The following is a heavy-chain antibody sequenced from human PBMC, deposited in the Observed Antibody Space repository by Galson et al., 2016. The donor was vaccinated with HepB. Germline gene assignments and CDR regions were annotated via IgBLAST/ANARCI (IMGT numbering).Heavy chain of an antibody. CDR3: ARYYCSAGTCYAFDY. CDR1: GGSISDYY. V-gene: IGHV4-59*01. D-gene: IGHD2-15*01. CDR2: IYYTGST. J-gene: IGHJ4*02. Sequence: LSLTCAVSGGSISDYYWSWIRQPPGKGLEWIGYIYYTGSTNCNPSLKSRVTISVDPSQNQFSLNLNSVTAADTAVYYCARYYCSAGTCYAFDYWGQGTLVTVSS.